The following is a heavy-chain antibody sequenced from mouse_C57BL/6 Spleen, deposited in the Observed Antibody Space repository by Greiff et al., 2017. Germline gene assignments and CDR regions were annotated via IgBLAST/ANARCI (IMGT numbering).Heavy chain of an antibody. CDR3: ARTYSSFYYFAMDY. CDR2: ISSGSSTI. CDR1: GFTFSDYG. V-gene: IGHV5-17*01. D-gene: IGHD2-10*01. J-gene: IGHJ4*01. Sequence: EVKLVEPGGGLVKPGGSLKLSCAASGFTFSDYGMHWVRQAPEKGLEWVAYISSGSSTIYYADTVKGRYTISRDNAKNTLFLRMTSLRSEDTAMYYCARTYSSFYYFAMDYWGQGASVTVSS.